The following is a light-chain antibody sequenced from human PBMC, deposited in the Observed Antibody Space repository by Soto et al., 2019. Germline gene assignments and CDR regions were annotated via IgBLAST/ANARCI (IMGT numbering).Light chain of an antibody. J-gene: IGKJ1*01. CDR1: QSISSW. CDR3: QKYNIAPRT. Sequence: DIQMTQSPSTLSASVGDRVTITCRASQSISSWLAWYQQKPGKAPKLLIYKASSLESGVPSRFSGSGSGTEFTLTISSLHLEYFATYLCQKYNIAPRTAGQGTKVEIK. V-gene: IGKV1-5*03. CDR2: KAS.